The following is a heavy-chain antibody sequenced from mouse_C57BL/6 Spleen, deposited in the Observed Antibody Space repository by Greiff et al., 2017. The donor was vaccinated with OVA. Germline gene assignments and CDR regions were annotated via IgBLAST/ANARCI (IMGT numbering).Heavy chain of an antibody. Sequence: VQLKESGGGLVQPGGSMKLSCVASGFTFSNYWMNWVRQSPEKGLEWVAQIRLKSDNYATHYAESVKGRFTISRDDSKSSVYLQMNNLRAEDTGIYYCTGLVGFAYWGQGTLVTVSA. J-gene: IGHJ3*01. CDR2: IRLKSDNYAT. CDR1: GFTFSNYW. CDR3: TGLVGFAY. D-gene: IGHD2-10*02. V-gene: IGHV6-3*01.